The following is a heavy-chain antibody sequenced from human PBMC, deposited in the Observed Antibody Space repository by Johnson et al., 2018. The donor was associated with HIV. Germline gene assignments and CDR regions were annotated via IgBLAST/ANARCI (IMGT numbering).Heavy chain of an antibody. Sequence: QVLLVESGGGVVQPGRSLRLSCAASGFTFSSYAMHWVRQAPGKGLEWVAVISYDGSNKYYADSVKGRFTISRDNSKNTLYLQMNSLRAEDTAVYYCARDRMRGATKDAFDIWGQGTTVTISS. D-gene: IGHD1-26*01. V-gene: IGHV3-30-3*01. CDR2: ISYDGSNK. CDR3: ARDRMRGATKDAFDI. CDR1: GFTFSSYA. J-gene: IGHJ3*02.